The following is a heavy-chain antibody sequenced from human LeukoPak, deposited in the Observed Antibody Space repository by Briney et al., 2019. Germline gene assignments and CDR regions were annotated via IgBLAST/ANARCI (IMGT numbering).Heavy chain of an antibody. CDR1: GFTFSSYG. CDR3: AKGSYGAPSDY. CDR2: ISYDGSNK. V-gene: IGHV3-30*18. J-gene: IGHJ4*02. Sequence: GGSLRLSCAASGFTFSSYGMHWVRQAPDKGLEWVAVISYDGSNKYYVDSVKGRFTISRDNFKNTLYLQMNSLRAEDTAVYYCAKGSYGAPSDYWGQGTLVTVSS. D-gene: IGHD4-17*01.